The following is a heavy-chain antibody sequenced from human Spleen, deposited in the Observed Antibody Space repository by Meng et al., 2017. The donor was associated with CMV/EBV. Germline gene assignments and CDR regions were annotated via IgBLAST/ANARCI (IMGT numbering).Heavy chain of an antibody. CDR2: ISGSGGSR. Sequence: GGSLRLSCAASGFTFSTYAMSWVRQAPGKGLEWVSAISGSGGSRYYADSVKGRFTISRDNSKNTLSLQMNSLRAEDTAVYYCARGAGHFGVVTDYWGQGTLVTVSS. CDR1: GFTFSTYA. J-gene: IGHJ4*02. D-gene: IGHD3-3*01. CDR3: ARGAGHFGVVTDY. V-gene: IGHV3-23*01.